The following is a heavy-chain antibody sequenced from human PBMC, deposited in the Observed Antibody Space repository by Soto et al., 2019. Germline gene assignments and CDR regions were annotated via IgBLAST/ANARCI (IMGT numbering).Heavy chain of an antibody. Sequence: XETLSLTCTVAGCSISSSSYYWGWIRQPQGKGLEWIGSIYYSGSTYYNPSLKSRVTISVDTSKNQFSLKLGSVTAADTAVYYCARISSSGYSHWGQGTLVTVSS. D-gene: IGHD3-22*01. CDR1: GCSISSSSYY. CDR2: IYYSGST. CDR3: ARISSSGYSH. V-gene: IGHV4-39*01. J-gene: IGHJ4*01.